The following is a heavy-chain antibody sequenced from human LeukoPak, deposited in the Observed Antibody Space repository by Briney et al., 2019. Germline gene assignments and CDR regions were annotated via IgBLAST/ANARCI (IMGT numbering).Heavy chain of an antibody. CDR2: VNPSGGST. Sequence: GASVKVSCKASGYTFTSYYMHWVRQAPGQGLEWMGIVNPSGGSTSYALQFQDRVTMTRDTSTNTVYMELSSLRAEDTAVYYCARGFYYDSSDYYPYYFDYWGQGTLVTVSS. D-gene: IGHD3-22*01. J-gene: IGHJ4*02. CDR3: ARGFYYDSSDYYPYYFDY. CDR1: GYTFTSYY. V-gene: IGHV1-46*01.